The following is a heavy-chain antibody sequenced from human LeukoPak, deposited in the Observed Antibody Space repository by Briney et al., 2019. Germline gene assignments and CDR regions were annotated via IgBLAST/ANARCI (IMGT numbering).Heavy chain of an antibody. J-gene: IGHJ4*02. CDR3: ARDGGGLLRYFDWFFDY. Sequence: PGGSLRLSCAASGFTFSSYAMHWVRQAPGKGLEWVAVISYDGSNKYYADSVKGRFTISRDNSKNTLYLQMNSLRAEDTAVYYCARDGGGLLRYFDWFFDYWGQGTLVTVSS. V-gene: IGHV3-30-3*01. CDR1: GFTFSSYA. D-gene: IGHD3-9*01. CDR2: ISYDGSNK.